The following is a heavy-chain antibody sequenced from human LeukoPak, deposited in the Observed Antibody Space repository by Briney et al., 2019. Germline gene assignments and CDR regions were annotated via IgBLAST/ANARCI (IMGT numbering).Heavy chain of an antibody. J-gene: IGHJ4*02. CDR1: GCPFSTFW. D-gene: IGHD6-19*01. CDR2: IKQDGSAK. Sequence: GGSLRLSCATSGCPFSTFWMSWVRQAPGKGLEWVANIKQDGSAKYYVDSVKGRFTISRDNAKNSLYLQMNSLRDEDTAVYYCAGGGGWLTDYWGQGTQVTVSS. V-gene: IGHV3-7*03. CDR3: AGGGGWLTDY.